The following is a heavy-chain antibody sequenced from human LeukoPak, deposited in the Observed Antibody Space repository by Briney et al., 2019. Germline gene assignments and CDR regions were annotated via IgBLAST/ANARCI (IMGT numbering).Heavy chain of an antibody. V-gene: IGHV1-8*02. J-gene: IGHJ5*02. CDR3: ARVRPPVRTIFGVVIIPNWFDP. Sequence: GASVKVSCTASGGTFSSYAISWVRQAPGQGLEWMGWMNPNSGNTGYAQKFQGRVTMTRNTSISTAYMELSSLRSEDTAVYYCARVRPPVRTIFGVVIIPNWFDPWGQGTLVTVSS. CDR1: GGTFSSYA. D-gene: IGHD3-3*01. CDR2: MNPNSGNT.